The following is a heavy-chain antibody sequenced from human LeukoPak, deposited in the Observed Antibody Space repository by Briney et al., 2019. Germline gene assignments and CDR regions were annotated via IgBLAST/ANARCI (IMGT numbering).Heavy chain of an antibody. CDR1: GYTFSTYA. CDR2: ISVYNGDA. V-gene: IGHV1-18*01. D-gene: IGHD6-19*01. Sequence: ASVKVSCKASGYTFSTYAISWVRQAPGQGLEWMGWISVYNGDAKYPQKFQGRVTMSTDTSTGTAYMELRSLRSDDTAVYYCARYAQDTNGWYYFGYWGQGTLVTVSS. CDR3: ARYAQDTNGWYYFGY. J-gene: IGHJ4*02.